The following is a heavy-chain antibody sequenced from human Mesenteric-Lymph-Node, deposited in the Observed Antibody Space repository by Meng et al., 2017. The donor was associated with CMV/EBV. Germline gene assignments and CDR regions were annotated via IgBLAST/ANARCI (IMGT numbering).Heavy chain of an antibody. V-gene: IGHV3-33*06. J-gene: IGHJ4*02. CDR3: AKGKELGWVRGYYFDY. Sequence: GESLKISCAASGFTFSSYGMHWVRQAPGKGLEWVAVIWYDGSNKYYADSVKGRFTISRDNSKNTLYLQMNSLRAEDTAVYYCAKGKELGWVRGYYFDYWGQGTLVTVSS. D-gene: IGHD3-10*01. CDR2: IWYDGSNK. CDR1: GFTFSSYG.